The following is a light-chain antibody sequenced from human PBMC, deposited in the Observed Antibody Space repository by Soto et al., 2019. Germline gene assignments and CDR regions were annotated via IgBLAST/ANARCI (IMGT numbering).Light chain of an antibody. Sequence: QSVLTQPASVSGSPGQSITISCTGTSSDVGGYNYVSWYQQHPGKAPKLMIYEVSNRPLGLSNRFCGSKSGNTASLTISGLQAEDEADYYCTSYTSSSTLDVFGTGTKLTVL. CDR2: EVS. V-gene: IGLV2-14*01. CDR1: SSDVGGYNY. J-gene: IGLJ1*01. CDR3: TSYTSSSTLDV.